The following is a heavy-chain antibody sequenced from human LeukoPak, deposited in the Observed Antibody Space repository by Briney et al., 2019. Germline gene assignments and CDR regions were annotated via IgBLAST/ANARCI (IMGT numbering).Heavy chain of an antibody. CDR3: AKVAAPGMDV. CDR1: GFTFSSYS. D-gene: IGHD6-19*01. J-gene: IGHJ6*02. V-gene: IGHV3-21*01. Sequence: PGGSLRLSCAASGFTFSSYSMNWVRQAPGKGLEWVSSISSSSSYIYYADSVKGRLTISRDNAKNSLYLQMNSLRAEDTAVYYCAKVAAPGMDVWGQGTTVTVSS. CDR2: ISSSSSYI.